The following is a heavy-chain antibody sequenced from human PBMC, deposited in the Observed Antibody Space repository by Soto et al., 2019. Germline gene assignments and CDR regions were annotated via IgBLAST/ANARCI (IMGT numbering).Heavy chain of an antibody. CDR3: ARGILYSNYGMDV. J-gene: IGHJ6*02. V-gene: IGHV4-30-4*01. Sequence: PSETLSLTCTVSGGTIISGDYYWSWIRKPPGKGLEWIGYIYYSGSTYYNPSLKSRVTISVDTSKNQFSLKLSSVTAADTAVYYCARGILYSNYGMDVWGQGTTVTVSS. D-gene: IGHD3-3*02. CDR1: GGTIISGDYY. CDR2: IYYSGST.